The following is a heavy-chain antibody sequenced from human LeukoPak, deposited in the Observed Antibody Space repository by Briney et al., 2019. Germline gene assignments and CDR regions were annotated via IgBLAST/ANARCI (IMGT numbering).Heavy chain of an antibody. D-gene: IGHD1-7*01. CDR3: ARVHFRNYVTTSFDY. V-gene: IGHV1-58*01. J-gene: IGHJ4*02. CDR1: GFTFTSSA. Sequence: SVKVSCKASGFTFTSSAVQWVRQARGQRLEWIGWIVVGSGNTNYAQKFQERVTITRDMSTSTAYMELSSLRSEDTAVYYCARVHFRNYVTTSFDYWGQGTLVTVSS. CDR2: IVVGSGNT.